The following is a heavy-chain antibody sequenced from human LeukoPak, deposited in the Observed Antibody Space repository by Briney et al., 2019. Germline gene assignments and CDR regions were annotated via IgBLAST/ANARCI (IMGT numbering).Heavy chain of an antibody. Sequence: GGSLRLSCAASGFTFSSYAMPWVRQAPGKGLEYVSAISSNGGSTYYANSVKGRFTISRDNSKNTLYLQMGSLRAEDMAVYYCARERGYDFWSGYPTSYYFDYWGQGTLVTVSS. CDR1: GFTFSSYA. CDR3: ARERGYDFWSGYPTSYYFDY. V-gene: IGHV3-64*01. CDR2: ISSNGGST. D-gene: IGHD3-3*01. J-gene: IGHJ4*02.